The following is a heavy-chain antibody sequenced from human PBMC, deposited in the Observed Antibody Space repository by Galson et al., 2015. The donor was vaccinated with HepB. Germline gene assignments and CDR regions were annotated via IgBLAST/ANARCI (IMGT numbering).Heavy chain of an antibody. Sequence: SVKVSCKVSGYTLTELSMHWVRQAPGKGLEWMGGFDPEDGETIYAQKFQGRVTMTEDTSTDTAYMELSSLRSEDTAVYYCATESKYYDFWSGYRTTGYYYMDVWGKGTTVTVSS. CDR3: ATESKYYDFWSGYRTTGYYYMDV. CDR2: FDPEDGET. J-gene: IGHJ6*03. V-gene: IGHV1-24*01. CDR1: GYTLTELS. D-gene: IGHD3-3*01.